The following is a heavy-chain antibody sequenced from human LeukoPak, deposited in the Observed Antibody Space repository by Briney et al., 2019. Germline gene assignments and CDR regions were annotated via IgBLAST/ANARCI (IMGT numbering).Heavy chain of an antibody. D-gene: IGHD3-22*01. CDR1: GGTFSSYA. CDR3: ARGPKVATMIVVVNQIFDY. Sequence: ASVKVSCKASGGTFSSYAISWVRQAPGQGLEWRGGIIPIFGTANYAQKFQGRVTITTDESTSTAYMELSSLRSEDTAVYYCARGPKVATMIVVVNQIFDYWGQGTLVTVSS. J-gene: IGHJ4*02. CDR2: IIPIFGTA. V-gene: IGHV1-69*05.